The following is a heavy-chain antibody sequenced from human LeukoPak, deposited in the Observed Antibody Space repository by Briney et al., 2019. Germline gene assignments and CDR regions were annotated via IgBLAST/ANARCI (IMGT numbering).Heavy chain of an antibody. J-gene: IGHJ4*02. V-gene: IGHV4-59*01. CDR1: GGSISSYY. D-gene: IGHD3-3*01. CDR2: IYYSGST. Sequence: PSETLPLTCTVSGGSISSYYWSWIRQPPGKGLEWIGYIYYSGSTNYNPSLKSRVTISVDTSKNQFSLKLSSVTAADTAVYYCARGYDFWSGYTPLDYWGQGTLVNLSS. CDR3: ARGYDFWSGYTPLDY.